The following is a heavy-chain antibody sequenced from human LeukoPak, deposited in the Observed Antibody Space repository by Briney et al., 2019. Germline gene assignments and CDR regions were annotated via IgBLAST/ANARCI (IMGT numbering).Heavy chain of an antibody. Sequence: GGSLRLSCAASGFTFSSNWMSWVRQAPGKGLEWVANIKQDGSEKYYVDSVKGRFTISRDNAKNLLYLQMNSLRAEGTAVYYCARDVGSGWFDYWGQGILVTVSS. V-gene: IGHV3-7*01. CDR2: IKQDGSEK. J-gene: IGHJ4*02. D-gene: IGHD6-19*01. CDR1: GFTFSSNW. CDR3: ARDVGSGWFDY.